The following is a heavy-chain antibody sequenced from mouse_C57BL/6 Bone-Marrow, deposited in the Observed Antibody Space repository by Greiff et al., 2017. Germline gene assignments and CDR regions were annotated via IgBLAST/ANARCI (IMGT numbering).Heavy chain of an antibody. V-gene: IGHV1-7*01. J-gene: IGHJ2*01. CDR3: ARVLFDY. CDR2: INPSSGYT. CDR1: GYTFTSYW. Sequence: QVTLKVSGAELAKPGASVTLSCKASGYTFTSYWMHWVKQRPGQGLEWIGYINPSSGYTKYNQKFKDKATLTADKSSSTAYMQMSSLTYDDSAVYYCARVLFDYWGQGTTLTVSS.